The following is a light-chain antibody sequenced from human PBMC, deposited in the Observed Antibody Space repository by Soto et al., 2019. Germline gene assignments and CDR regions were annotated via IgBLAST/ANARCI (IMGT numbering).Light chain of an antibody. CDR3: QQYDIYPLT. J-gene: IGKJ4*01. V-gene: IGKV1-5*03. Sequence: DIQMTQSPSTLSASVGDRVTMTCRASQSISGWLAWYQQKPGKALKLLINKASTLESGVPSRFSGSGFGTEFILTISSLQHDDFATYYCQQYDIYPLTFGGGTQVEIK. CDR1: QSISGW. CDR2: KAS.